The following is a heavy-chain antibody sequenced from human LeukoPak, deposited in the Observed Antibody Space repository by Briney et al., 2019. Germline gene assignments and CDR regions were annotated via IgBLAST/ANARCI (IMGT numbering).Heavy chain of an antibody. Sequence: GGSLRLSCAASEFTFTSYEMNWVRQAPGKGLEWVSYISSSSSTIYYADSVKGRFTISRDNAKNSLYLQMNSLGAEDTAVYYCARDPEYSSSGTFDYWGQGTLVTVSS. D-gene: IGHD6-6*01. J-gene: IGHJ4*02. CDR3: ARDPEYSSSGTFDY. V-gene: IGHV3-48*01. CDR2: ISSSSSTI. CDR1: EFTFTSYE.